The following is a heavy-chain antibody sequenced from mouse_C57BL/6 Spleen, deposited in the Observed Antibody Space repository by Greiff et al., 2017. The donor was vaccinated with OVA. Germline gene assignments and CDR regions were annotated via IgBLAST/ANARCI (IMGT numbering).Heavy chain of an antibody. CDR2: INPSTGGT. CDR3: ARSTDYGSSYYYAMDY. J-gene: IGHJ4*01. CDR1: GYSFTGYY. V-gene: IGHV1-42*01. D-gene: IGHD1-1*01. Sequence: EVQLQQSGPELVKPGASVKISCKASGYSFTGYYMNWVKQSPEKSLEWIGEINPSTGGTTYNQKFKAKATLTVDKSSSTAYMQLKSLTSEDSAVYYCARSTDYGSSYYYAMDYWGQGTSVTVSS.